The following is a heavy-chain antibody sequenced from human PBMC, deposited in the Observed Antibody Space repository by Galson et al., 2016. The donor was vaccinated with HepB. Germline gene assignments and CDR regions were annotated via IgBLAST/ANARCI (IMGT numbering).Heavy chain of an antibody. CDR1: GFSFTDYR. J-gene: IGHJ4*02. CDR2: IDVDGSTT. Sequence: SLRLSCAASGFSFTDYRMHWVRQAPGKGLVWVSRIDVDGSTTTYADSVKGRFTISSDNAKNTLYLQMSSLRAEDTAVYYCAKGHYYDILTGYYTGYYFDYWGQGTLVTVSS. CDR3: AKGHYYDILTGYYTGYYFDY. D-gene: IGHD3-9*01. V-gene: IGHV3-74*03.